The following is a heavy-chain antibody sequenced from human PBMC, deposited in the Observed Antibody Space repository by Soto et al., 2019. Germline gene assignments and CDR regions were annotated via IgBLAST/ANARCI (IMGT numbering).Heavy chain of an antibody. CDR2: IYSGGST. J-gene: IGHJ6*01. Sequence: EVQLVESGGGLIQPGGSLRLSCAASGFTVSTNYISWVRQAPGKGLEWVSIIYSGGSTYYADSVKGRFTISRDNSKNTLYLQMNSLRAEDTAVYYCARDVPQARYCSAAGCYLYGMDVW. V-gene: IGHV3-53*01. CDR3: ARDVPQARYCSAAGCYLYGMDV. D-gene: IGHD2-15*01. CDR1: GFTVSTNY.